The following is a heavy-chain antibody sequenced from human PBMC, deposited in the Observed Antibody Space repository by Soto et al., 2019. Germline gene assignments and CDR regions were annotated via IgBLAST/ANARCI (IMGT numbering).Heavy chain of an antibody. CDR3: GKVLVGATGHTDSDS. CDR1: GVSFSNIAFC. CDR2: IDYNRVT. V-gene: IGHV4-39*01. J-gene: IGHJ4*02. Sequence: PAETLSLSCSVSGVSFSNIAFCWGWLGQRPGQGRESVVGIDYNRVTYYKPSLKSRVTVSKDTSKNQFYLKLTSVTAADTALYYCGKVLVGATGHTDSDSWGQGTLVTVSS. D-gene: IGHD2-15*01.